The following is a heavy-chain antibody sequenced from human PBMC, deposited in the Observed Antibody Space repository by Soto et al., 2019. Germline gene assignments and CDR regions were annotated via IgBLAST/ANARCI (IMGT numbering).Heavy chain of an antibody. CDR2: IIPILGIA. Sequence: GASVKVSCKASGGTFSSYTISWVRQAPGQGLEWMGRIIPILGIANYAQKFQGRVTITADKSTSTAYMELSSLRSEDTAVYYCASPSLVATGGYYYYYYMDVWGKGTTVTVS. CDR3: ASPSLVATGGYYYYYYMDV. V-gene: IGHV1-69*02. D-gene: IGHD5-12*01. J-gene: IGHJ6*03. CDR1: GGTFSSYT.